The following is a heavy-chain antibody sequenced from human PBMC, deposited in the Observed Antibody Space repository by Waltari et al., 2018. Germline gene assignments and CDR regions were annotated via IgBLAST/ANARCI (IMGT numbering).Heavy chain of an antibody. Sequence: QVQLVEYGGGVVQPGPSLTLSCAASGLTFRRCGMSWVRQAPGKGLEWVAVIWHYGRTKYHADSVKGRFTVSRDNSRNTLYLEMTGLRAEDTAVYYCVKETTYSHGSDYWGQGNLVSVSS. CDR3: VKETTYSHGSDY. J-gene: IGHJ4*02. CDR1: GLTFRRCG. CDR2: IWHYGRTK. V-gene: IGHV3-33*06. D-gene: IGHD5-18*01.